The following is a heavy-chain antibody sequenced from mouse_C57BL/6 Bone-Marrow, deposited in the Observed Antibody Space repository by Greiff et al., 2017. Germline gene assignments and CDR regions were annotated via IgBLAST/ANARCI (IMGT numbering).Heavy chain of an antibody. CDR1: GYTFTSYW. CDR3: TTGGY. Sequence: QVQLKQPGAELVMPGASVKLSCTASGYTFTSYWMHWVKQRPGQGLEWIGEIDPSDSYTNYNQKFKGKSTLTVDKSSSTAYMQLSSLTSEDTAVYYCTTGGYWGQGTLVTVSA. D-gene: IGHD1-1*01. V-gene: IGHV1-69*01. J-gene: IGHJ3*02. CDR2: IDPSDSYT.